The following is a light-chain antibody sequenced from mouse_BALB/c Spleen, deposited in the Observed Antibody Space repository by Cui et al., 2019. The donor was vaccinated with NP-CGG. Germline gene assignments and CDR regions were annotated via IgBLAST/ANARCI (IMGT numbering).Light chain of an antibody. CDR1: TGAVSTTNY. CDR2: GTN. V-gene: IGLV1*01. CDR3: ALWYSNHWV. Sequence: QAVVTQESALTTSPGETVTITCRSSTGAVSTTNYANWVQEKPDHLFTGLIGGTNNRAPGVPARFSGSLIGDKAALTLTGAQTEDEAIYFCALWYSNHWVFGGGTKLTVL. J-gene: IGLJ1*01.